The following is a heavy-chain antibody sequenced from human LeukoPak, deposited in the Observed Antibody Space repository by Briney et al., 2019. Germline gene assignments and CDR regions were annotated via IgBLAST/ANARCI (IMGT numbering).Heavy chain of an antibody. CDR2: IIPIFGTA. V-gene: IGHV1-69*05. Sequence: SVKVSCKASGGTFSSYAISWVRQAPGQGLEWMGEIIPIFGTANYAQKFQGRVTITTDESTSTAYMELSSLRSEDTAMYYCARHGGISIFGVAQPGGAFDIWGQGTMVTVSS. CDR1: GGTFSSYA. J-gene: IGHJ3*02. D-gene: IGHD3-3*01. CDR3: ARHGGISIFGVAQPGGAFDI.